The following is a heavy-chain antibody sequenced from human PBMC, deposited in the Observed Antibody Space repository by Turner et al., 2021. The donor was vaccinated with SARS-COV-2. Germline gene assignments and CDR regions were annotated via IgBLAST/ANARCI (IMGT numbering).Heavy chain of an antibody. Sequence: QVQLVESGGGLVKHGGALRLPCAAPGFTFSDYVMTWIRQAPGKGLEWVSYISSSTIYTNNADSVKGRFTISRDNAKNSLYLQMNSLRAEDTAVYYCARPKFPYYYYGMDVWGQGTTVTVSS. J-gene: IGHJ6*02. D-gene: IGHD2-21*01. CDR1: GFTFSDYV. V-gene: IGHV3-11*06. CDR2: ISSSTIYT. CDR3: ARPKFPYYYYGMDV.